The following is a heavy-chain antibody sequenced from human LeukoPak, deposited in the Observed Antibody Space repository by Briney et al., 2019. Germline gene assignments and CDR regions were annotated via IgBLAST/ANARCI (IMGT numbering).Heavy chain of an antibody. CDR2: INSDGGSI. V-gene: IGHV3-74*01. Sequence: PGGSLRLSCTVSGFTSSSYWMHWVRQAPGKALVWVSRINSDGGSISYADSVKGRFTISRDNAKNTLYLQMNSLRAEDTAVYYCARRIQGMAPYYFDYWGQGTLVTVSS. J-gene: IGHJ4*02. D-gene: IGHD5-24*01. CDR3: ARRIQGMAPYYFDY. CDR1: GFTSSSYW.